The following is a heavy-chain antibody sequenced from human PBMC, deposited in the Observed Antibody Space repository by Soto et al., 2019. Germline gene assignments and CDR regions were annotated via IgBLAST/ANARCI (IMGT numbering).Heavy chain of an antibody. D-gene: IGHD6-19*01. Sequence: EVQLLESGGGLVQPGGSLRLSCAVSGFTFSSHAMSWVRQAPGKGLECVSSITGSGDSTYYADSVKGRFTISRDKSKSTLYPQMTRLRAEDTDVYYCAKDLKFSGWLSAQTFAYWGQGTQVTVSS. CDR1: GFTFSSHA. CDR2: ITGSGDST. V-gene: IGHV3-23*01. CDR3: AKDLKFSGWLSAQTFAY. J-gene: IGHJ4*02.